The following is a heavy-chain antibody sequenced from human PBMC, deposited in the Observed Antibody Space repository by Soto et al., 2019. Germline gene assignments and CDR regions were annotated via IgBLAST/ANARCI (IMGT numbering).Heavy chain of an antibody. CDR3: ARDRYSSGWNDLDY. CDR1: GFTYSSYG. D-gene: IGHD6-19*01. V-gene: IGHV3-33*01. CDR2: IWYDGSNK. J-gene: IGHJ4*02. Sequence: QVQLVESGGGVDQPGRSLRLSCAASGFTYSSYGMHWVRQAPGTGLEWVAVIWYDGSNKYYADSVKGRFTISRDNSKNTLYLQMNSLRVQDTAVYYCARDRYSSGWNDLDYWGQGTLVTVSS.